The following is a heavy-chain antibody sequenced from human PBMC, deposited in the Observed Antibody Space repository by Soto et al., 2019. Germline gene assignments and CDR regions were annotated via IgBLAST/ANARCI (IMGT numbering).Heavy chain of an antibody. D-gene: IGHD2-2*01. CDR2: IYWDDDK. CDR3: AHSRGYCITSSCYYYYGLDV. Sequence: QITLKESGPPLVKPTQTLTLTCTFSGFSLSASGVGVGWIRQPPGKALEWLALIYWDDDKRYSPSLKSRLTLPKDTSKNQVVLTMTNMDPVDTATYYCAHSRGYCITSSCYYYYGLDVWGLGTTVTVSS. V-gene: IGHV2-5*02. J-gene: IGHJ6*02. CDR1: GFSLSASGVG.